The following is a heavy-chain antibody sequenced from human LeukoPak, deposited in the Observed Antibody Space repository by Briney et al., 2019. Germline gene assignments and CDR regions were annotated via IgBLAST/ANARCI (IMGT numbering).Heavy chain of an antibody. J-gene: IGHJ4*02. V-gene: IGHV3-23*01. CDR3: AKDPCSSTSCYSDY. Sequence: GGSLRLSCAASGFTFSSYAMSWVRQAPGKGLEWVSAISGSGGSTYYADSVKGRSTIPRDNSKNTLYLQMNSLRAEDTAVYYCAKDPCSSTSCYSDYWGQGTLVTVSS. CDR1: GFTFSSYA. CDR2: ISGSGGST. D-gene: IGHD2-2*02.